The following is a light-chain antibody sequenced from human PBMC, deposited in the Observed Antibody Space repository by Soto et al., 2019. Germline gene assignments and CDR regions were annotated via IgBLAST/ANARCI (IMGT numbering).Light chain of an antibody. CDR1: SGHSNYA. Sequence: QPVLTQSPSASASLGASVKLTCTLSSGHSNYAIAWHQQQPEKGTRHLMKLNRDGSHSKGDGIPNRFSGSSSGAERYLTVSSVQSEDESDYYCQTWGTGIVIFGGGTKLTVL. CDR3: QTWGTGIVI. CDR2: LNRDGSH. V-gene: IGLV4-69*01. J-gene: IGLJ2*01.